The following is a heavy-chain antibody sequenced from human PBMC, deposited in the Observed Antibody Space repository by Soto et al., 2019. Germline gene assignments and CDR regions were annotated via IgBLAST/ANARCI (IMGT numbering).Heavy chain of an antibody. J-gene: IGHJ4*02. CDR3: VRRASLYCSSTSCYAFDY. CDR1: GGSISSYY. D-gene: IGHD2-2*01. Sequence: SETLSLTCSVSGGSISSYYWSWIRQPPGKGLEWIGYIYHSGSTNYNPSLKSRVTISVDTSKSQFSLKLSSVTAADTAVYYCVRRASLYCSSTSCYAFDYWGQGTLVTVSS. CDR2: IYHSGST. V-gene: IGHV4-59*08.